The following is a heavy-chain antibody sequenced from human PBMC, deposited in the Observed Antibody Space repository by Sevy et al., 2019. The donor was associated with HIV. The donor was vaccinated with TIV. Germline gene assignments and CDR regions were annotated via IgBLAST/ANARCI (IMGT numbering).Heavy chain of an antibody. V-gene: IGHV1-2*02. CDR3: ARGLECSGSINCPHIY. CDR2: TNPKSGGT. J-gene: IGHJ4*02. Sequence: ASVKVSCKASGYNFAGYYINWVRQARGQGLEWMGWTNPKSGGTNYTEKFQGRVTMTMDTSSSTAYMELSSLRSDDTAVYYCARGLECSGSINCPHIYWGQGTLVTVSS. D-gene: IGHD2-2*01. CDR1: GYNFAGYY.